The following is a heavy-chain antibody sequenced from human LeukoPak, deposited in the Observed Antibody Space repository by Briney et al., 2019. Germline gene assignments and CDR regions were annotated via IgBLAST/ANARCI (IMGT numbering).Heavy chain of an antibody. Sequence: GGSLRLSCAASGFTFSSYSMNWVRQAPGKALEWVSSITTTGTYIYYGDSVKGRFTISRDNSKNTPYLELNSLRAEDTAVYYCANTLLSRLAAAIDYWGQGTLVTVSS. CDR3: ANTLLSRLAAAIDY. CDR1: GFTFSSYS. J-gene: IGHJ4*02. V-gene: IGHV3-21*04. CDR2: ITTTGTYI. D-gene: IGHD6-25*01.